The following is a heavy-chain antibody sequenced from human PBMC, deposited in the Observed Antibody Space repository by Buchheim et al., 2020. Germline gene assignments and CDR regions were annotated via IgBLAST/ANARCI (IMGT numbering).Heavy chain of an antibody. D-gene: IGHD4-17*01. CDR3: AKAAMVDGDYELDY. CDR1: GFTFSSYG. V-gene: IGHV3-30*18. J-gene: IGHJ4*02. CDR2: ISYDGSNK. Sequence: QVQLVESGGGVVQPGRSLRLSCAASGFTFSSYGMHWVRQAPGKGLEWVAVISYDGSNKYYADSVKGRFTISRDNSKNTMYLQMNRLRAEDTAVYYCAKAAMVDGDYELDYWGQGTL.